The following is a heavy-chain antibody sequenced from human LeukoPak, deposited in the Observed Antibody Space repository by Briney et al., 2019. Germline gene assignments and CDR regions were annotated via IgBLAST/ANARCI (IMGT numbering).Heavy chain of an antibody. D-gene: IGHD3-3*01. CDR2: TKLDGSEK. V-gene: IGHV3-7*03. CDR1: GFTFRSYG. CDR3: ARDQYDTWSRRGNFDS. J-gene: IGHJ4*02. Sequence: GGSLRLSCAASGFTFRSYGMHWVRQAPGKGLEWVANTKLDGSEKNYVDSVKGRFTISRDNTKNSLYLQMNSLRAEDTAVFYCARDQYDTWSRRGNFDSWGQGTLVIVSS.